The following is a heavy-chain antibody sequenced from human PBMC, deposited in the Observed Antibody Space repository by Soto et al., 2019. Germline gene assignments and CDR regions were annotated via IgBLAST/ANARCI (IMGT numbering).Heavy chain of an antibody. V-gene: IGHV4-39*01. Sequence: QLQLQESGPGLVKPSETLSLTCTVSGGSISSSSYYWGWIRQPPGKGLEWIGSIYYSGSTYYNPSLXTXVXXSVDTSKNQFSLKLSSVTAADTAVYYCASQQLVHYYYGMDVWGQGTTVTVSS. J-gene: IGHJ6*02. CDR2: IYYSGST. CDR1: GGSISSSSYY. D-gene: IGHD6-13*01. CDR3: ASQQLVHYYYGMDV.